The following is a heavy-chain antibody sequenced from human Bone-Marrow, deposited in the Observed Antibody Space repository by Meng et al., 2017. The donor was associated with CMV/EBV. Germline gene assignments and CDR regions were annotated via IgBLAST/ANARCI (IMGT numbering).Heavy chain of an antibody. CDR3: VRSRLQAQGYGSTWYVDY. CDR1: GGSISSGDYY. CDR2: INHSGNS. J-gene: IGHJ4*02. D-gene: IGHD6-13*01. V-gene: IGHV4-39*07. Sequence: SETLSLTCTVSGGSISSGDYYWSWIRQPPGKGLEWIAEINHSGNSDYNPSLRSRVSISIDTSKNQFSLNLSSLTAADTAVYYWVRSRLQAQGYGSTWYVDYWGQGSLVTVSS.